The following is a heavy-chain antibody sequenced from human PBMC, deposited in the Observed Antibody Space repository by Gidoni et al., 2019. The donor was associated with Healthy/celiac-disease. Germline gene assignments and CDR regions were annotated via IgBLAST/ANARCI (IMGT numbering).Heavy chain of an antibody. V-gene: IGHV3-23*01. CDR3: ATQGDIVVVVAAKYYFDY. Sequence: EVQLLESGGGLVQHGGSLRLTCAASGFTFSSHAMSWVRQAPGKGLVWVSAISGSGGSTYYADSVKGRFTISRDNSKNTLYLQMNSLRAEDTAVYYCATQGDIVVVVAAKYYFDYWGQGTLVTVSS. J-gene: IGHJ4*02. D-gene: IGHD2-15*01. CDR2: ISGSGGST. CDR1: GFTFSSHA.